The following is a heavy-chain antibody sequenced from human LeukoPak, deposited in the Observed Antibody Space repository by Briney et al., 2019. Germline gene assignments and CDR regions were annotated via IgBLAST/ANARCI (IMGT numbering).Heavy chain of an antibody. J-gene: IGHJ4*02. V-gene: IGHV3-48*01. Sequence: PGGSLRLSCVASGFTFNIYSMNWVRQAPGKGLEWISFVRHDSSDIYYADSVRGRFTISRDNAYNSLHLQMNSLRADNTAVYYCAREWFGELIWGQGTLVTVSS. CDR3: AREWFGELI. D-gene: IGHD3-10*01. CDR2: VRHDSSDI. CDR1: GFTFNIYS.